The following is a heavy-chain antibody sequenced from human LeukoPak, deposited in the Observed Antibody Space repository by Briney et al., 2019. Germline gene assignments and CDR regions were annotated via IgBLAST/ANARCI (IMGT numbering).Heavy chain of an antibody. J-gene: IGHJ4*02. CDR2: IYYSGST. Sequence: ETLSLTCTVSGGSISSYYWSWIRQPPGKGLEWIGYIYYSGSTNYNPSLKSRVTISVDTSKNQFSLRLSSVTAADTAVYYCARGGRISAGTFDWGQGTLVTVSS. CDR1: GGSISSYY. D-gene: IGHD6-13*01. V-gene: IGHV4-59*01. CDR3: ARGGRISAGTFD.